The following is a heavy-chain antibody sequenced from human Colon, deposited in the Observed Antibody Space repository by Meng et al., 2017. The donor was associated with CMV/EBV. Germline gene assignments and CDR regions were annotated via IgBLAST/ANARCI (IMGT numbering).Heavy chain of an antibody. CDR3: VRQSGNFFDS. CDR2: IYTDGTRI. J-gene: IGHJ5*01. Sequence: LYWSASGFNISSYWMHWVRQTQGKGLVWLSRIYTDGTRITYADSVKGRFTVSRDNAKNTLYLQLNSLEAEDMAVYYCVRQSGNFFDSWGQGTLVTVSS. V-gene: IGHV3-74*03. CDR1: GFNISSYW.